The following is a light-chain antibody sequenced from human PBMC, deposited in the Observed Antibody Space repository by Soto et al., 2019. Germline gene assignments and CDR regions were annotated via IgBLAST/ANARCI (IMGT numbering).Light chain of an antibody. V-gene: IGLV3-1*01. CDR2: QDS. CDR3: QAWVRITAV. J-gene: IGLJ2*01. Sequence: SYELTQPPSVSVSPGQTASITCSGDKLGDKHVSWYQQKPGQSPVLVIYQDSMRPSGIPERFSGSNSGNTATLTISGTQAMDEADYYCQAWVRITAVFGGGTKVTVL. CDR1: KLGDKH.